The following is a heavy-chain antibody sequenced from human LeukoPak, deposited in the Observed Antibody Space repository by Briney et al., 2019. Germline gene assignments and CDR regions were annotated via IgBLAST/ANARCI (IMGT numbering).Heavy chain of an antibody. D-gene: IGHD3-10*01. V-gene: IGHV4-59*08. Sequence: PSETLSLTCTVSGGYISSYSWSWIRQPPGKGLEWIGYIYYSGNTNYNPSLKSRVTISVDTSKNQFSLDLSSVTAADTAVYYCARQPFGTSFVRYYFDYWGQGTLVTVSS. J-gene: IGHJ4*02. CDR3: ARQPFGTSFVRYYFDY. CDR1: GGYISSYS. CDR2: IYYSGNT.